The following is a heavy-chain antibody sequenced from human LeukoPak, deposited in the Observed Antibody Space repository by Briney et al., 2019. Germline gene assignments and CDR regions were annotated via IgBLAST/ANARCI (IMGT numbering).Heavy chain of an antibody. Sequence: SVKVSCKASGGTFSSYAISWVRQAPGQGLEWMGGIIPIFGTANYAQKFQGRVTITADESTSTAYMELSSLRSEDTAVYYCARITNYYDSSGYYYGSNDYWGQGTLVTASS. J-gene: IGHJ4*02. CDR1: GGTFSSYA. D-gene: IGHD3-22*01. CDR3: ARITNYYDSSGYYYGSNDY. CDR2: IIPIFGTA. V-gene: IGHV1-69*13.